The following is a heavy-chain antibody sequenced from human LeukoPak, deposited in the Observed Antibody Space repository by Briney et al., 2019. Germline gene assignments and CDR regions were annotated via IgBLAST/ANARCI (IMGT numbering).Heavy chain of an antibody. V-gene: IGHV3-15*01. Sequence: GGSLRLSCAASGFTFSNAWMSWVRQAPGKGLEWVGRIKSKTDGGTTDYAAPVKGRFTISRDDSKNTLYLQMNSLKTEDTAVYYCARVNGGKSHFDYWGQGTLVTVSS. CDR2: IKSKTDGGTT. CDR3: ARVNGGKSHFDY. CDR1: GFTFSNAW. J-gene: IGHJ4*02. D-gene: IGHD4-23*01.